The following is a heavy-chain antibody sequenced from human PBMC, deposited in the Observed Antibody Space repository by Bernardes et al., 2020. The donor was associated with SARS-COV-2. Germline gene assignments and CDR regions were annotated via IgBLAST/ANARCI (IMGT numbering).Heavy chain of an antibody. J-gene: IGHJ4*02. Sequence: ASMKVSCKVSGYTLTDLSMHWVRQAPGKGLEWMGGFDPEDGETIYAQKFQGRVTMTEDTSTDTAYMELSSLRSEDTAVYYCATGPSSPPFDHWGQGTLVTVSS. V-gene: IGHV1-24*01. CDR2: FDPEDGET. CDR1: GYTLTDLS. CDR3: ATGPSSPPFDH. D-gene: IGHD3-10*01.